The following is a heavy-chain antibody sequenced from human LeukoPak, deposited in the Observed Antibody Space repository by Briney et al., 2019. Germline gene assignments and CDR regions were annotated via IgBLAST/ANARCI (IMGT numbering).Heavy chain of an antibody. D-gene: IGHD6-19*01. J-gene: IGHJ4*02. CDR1: GFTVSSNY. Sequence: GGSLRLSCAASGFTVSSNYMSWVRQAPGKGLEWVAVISYDGSNKYYADSVKGRFTISRDNSKNTLYLQMNSLRAEDTAVYYCARDRLAVAGPFDYWGQGTLVTVSS. CDR3: ARDRLAVAGPFDY. CDR2: ISYDGSNK. V-gene: IGHV3-30-3*01.